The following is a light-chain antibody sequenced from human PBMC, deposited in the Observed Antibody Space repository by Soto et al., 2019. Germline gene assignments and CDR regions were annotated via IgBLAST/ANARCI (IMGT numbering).Light chain of an antibody. V-gene: IGKV4-1*01. CDR3: QQYQSLTFN. CDR1: QSVLHSSNGNNY. CDR2: WSS. Sequence: DIEMTQSPGSLSVSLGERATINCRSSQSVLHSSNGNNYIAWYQQKPGQPAKFLIYWSSTRESGVPDRFIGSESGSDFTLTVSSLQAEDVAVSYCQQYQSLTFNFGPGTTVHIK. J-gene: IGKJ3*01.